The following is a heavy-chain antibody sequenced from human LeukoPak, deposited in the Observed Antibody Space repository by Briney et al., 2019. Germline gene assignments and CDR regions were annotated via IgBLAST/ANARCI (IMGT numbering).Heavy chain of an antibody. Sequence: PGRSLRLSCAASGFTFSSYAMSWVRQAPGKGLEWVSAITGSGSSTYYANSVKGRFTVSRDNSKNTVYLQMNSLRVDDTAIYYCAKDGQTGEWELEHWGQGTLVTVSS. J-gene: IGHJ1*01. CDR3: AKDGQTGEWELEH. CDR1: GFTFSSYA. D-gene: IGHD7-27*01. CDR2: ITGSGSST. V-gene: IGHV3-23*01.